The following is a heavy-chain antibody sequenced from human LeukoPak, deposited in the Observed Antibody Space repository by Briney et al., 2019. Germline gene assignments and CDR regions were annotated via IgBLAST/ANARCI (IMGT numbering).Heavy chain of an antibody. D-gene: IGHD3-9*01. CDR3: ARLGLRYFDIQH. CDR1: GGSISSYY. CDR2: IYYSGST. V-gene: IGHV4-59*08. J-gene: IGHJ1*01. Sequence: SETLSLTSTVSGGSISSYYWSWIRQPPGKGLEWIGYIYYSGSTNYNPSLKSRVTISVDTSKNQFSLKLSSVTAADTAVYYCARLGLRYFDIQHWGQGTLVTVSS.